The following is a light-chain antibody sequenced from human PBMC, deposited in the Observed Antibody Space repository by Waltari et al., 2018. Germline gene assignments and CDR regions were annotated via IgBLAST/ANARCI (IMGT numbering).Light chain of an antibody. J-gene: IGLJ2*01. V-gene: IGLV3-19*01. CDR2: GNN. CDR1: TLRTYS. Sequence: SSELTQDPAVSVALGQSVRITWHGDTLRTYSSGWYQQKPGQAPILVNYGNNNRPSGIPDRFSGSRSGNTASLIITGAQAEDEAAYYCNSRDRRHNSMLFGGGTKLTVL. CDR3: NSRDRRHNSML.